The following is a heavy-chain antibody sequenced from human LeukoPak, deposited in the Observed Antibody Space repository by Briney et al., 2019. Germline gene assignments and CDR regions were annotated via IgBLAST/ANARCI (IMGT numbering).Heavy chain of an antibody. J-gene: IGHJ4*02. V-gene: IGHV3-66*02. CDR3: ARDSTYYYDSGSSGPHYFDN. CDR2: IYSGGST. D-gene: IGHD3-10*01. CDR1: GFTVSSSY. Sequence: GGSLRLSCAASGFTVSSSYMSWVRQAPGKGLEWVSVIYSGGSTYYADSVKGRFTISRDNSKNTLYLQLNSLRAEDTAVYYCARDSTYYYDSGSSGPHYFDNWGQGTLVTVSS.